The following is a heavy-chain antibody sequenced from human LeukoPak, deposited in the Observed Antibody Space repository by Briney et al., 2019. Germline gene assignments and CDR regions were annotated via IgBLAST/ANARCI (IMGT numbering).Heavy chain of an antibody. CDR1: GFSLSSYW. CDR3: ARLGARQMLEY. D-gene: IGHD4-17*01. J-gene: IGHJ4*02. Sequence: GGSLRLSCAASGFSLSSYWMSWVRQAPGKGLEWVANIKQDGGQIYYLESVKGRFTVSRDNAKNSLYLQMNSLRAEDTAVYYCARLGARQMLEYWGQGTLVTVSS. V-gene: IGHV3-7*01. CDR2: IKQDGGQI.